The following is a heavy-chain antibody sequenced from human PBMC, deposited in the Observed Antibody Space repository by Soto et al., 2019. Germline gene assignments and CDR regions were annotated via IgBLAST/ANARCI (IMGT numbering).Heavy chain of an antibody. CDR3: VAGSGWLPDF. CDR1: GFSFSTYW. CDR2: IKKDGSEK. D-gene: IGHD6-19*01. Sequence: EVQLVESGGGLVQPRGSLRLSCAASGFSFSTYWMNWVRQAPGKGLEWVAIIKKDGSEKLYVDSVKGRFTISRDNARTSLYLEMNSLRAEDTAVYYCVAGSGWLPDFWGQGTLVTVS. V-gene: IGHV3-7*01. J-gene: IGHJ4*02.